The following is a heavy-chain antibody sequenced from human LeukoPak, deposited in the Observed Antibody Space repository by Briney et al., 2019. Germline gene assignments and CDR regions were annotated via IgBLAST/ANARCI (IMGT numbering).Heavy chain of an antibody. CDR2: IKQDGTEK. Sequence: GGSLRLSCAASGFTFSSYWMSWVRQAPGKGLEWVANIKQDGTEKYYVDSVKGRFTISRENAENSLYLQMNSLRVEDTAVYYCAKLAKYFYGSETYYFFEHWGQGTPVTASS. V-gene: IGHV3-7*01. CDR1: GFTFSSYW. J-gene: IGHJ4*02. CDR3: AKLAKYFYGSETYYFFEH. D-gene: IGHD3-10*01.